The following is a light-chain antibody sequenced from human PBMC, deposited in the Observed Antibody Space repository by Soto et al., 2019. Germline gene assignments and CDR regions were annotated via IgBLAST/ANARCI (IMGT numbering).Light chain of an antibody. CDR1: TGAVTSGHY. J-gene: IGLJ3*02. V-gene: IGLV7-46*01. CDR2: DTS. CDR3: LLSYSGARPWV. Sequence: QAVVPQEPSLTVSLGGTVTLTCGSSTGAVTSGHYPYWFQQKPGQAPRTLIYDTSNKHSWTPARFSGSLLGGKAALTLSGAQPEDEAEYYCLLSYSGARPWVFGGGTKLTVL.